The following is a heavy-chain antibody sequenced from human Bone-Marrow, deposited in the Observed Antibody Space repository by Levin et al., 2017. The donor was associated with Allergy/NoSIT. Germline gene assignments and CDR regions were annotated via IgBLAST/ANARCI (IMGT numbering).Heavy chain of an antibody. J-gene: IGHJ4*02. Sequence: KSGESLKISCAASGITFRDAWMSWVRQAPGKGLEWVGRIKSKTDGGTTDYAAPVKGRFTISRDDSKNTLYLQMNSLKIDDTAVYYCTTRIVVVTAKLHFDYWGQGTLVTVSS. CDR2: IKSKTDGGTT. CDR3: TTRIVVVTAKLHFDY. D-gene: IGHD2-21*02. CDR1: GITFRDAW. V-gene: IGHV3-15*01.